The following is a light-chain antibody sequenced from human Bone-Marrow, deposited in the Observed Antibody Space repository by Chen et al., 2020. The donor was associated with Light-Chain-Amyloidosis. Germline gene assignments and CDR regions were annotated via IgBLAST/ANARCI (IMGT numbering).Light chain of an antibody. CDR1: SGSIATNY. J-gene: IGLJ3*02. Sequence: NFMLTQPHSVSESPGKTVIISCTRSSGSIATNYVQWYQQRPGSSPTTVIYEDDQRPSGVPDRFSGSIDRSSNSASLPLSGLKTEDEADYYCQYYQGSSQGVVGGGTKLTVL. CDR3: QYYQGSSQGV. V-gene: IGLV6-57*01. CDR2: EDD.